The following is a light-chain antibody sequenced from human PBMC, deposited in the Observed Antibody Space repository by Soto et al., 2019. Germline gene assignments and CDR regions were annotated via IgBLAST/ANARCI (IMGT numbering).Light chain of an antibody. Sequence: DIQMTQSPSSLSASVGDRVTITCRASLPISNYLAWYQQKPGKLPNLLISAASTLQAAVPSLFSGSGSGTDFTLTISRLQPEDVADYYWQKDNSPPLTFGGGTKVEIK. CDR3: QKDNSPPLT. CDR2: AAS. J-gene: IGKJ4*01. CDR1: LPISNY. V-gene: IGKV1-27*01.